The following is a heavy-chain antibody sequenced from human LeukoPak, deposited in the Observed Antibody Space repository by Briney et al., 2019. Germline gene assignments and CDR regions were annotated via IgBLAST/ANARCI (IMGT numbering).Heavy chain of an antibody. CDR1: GFTFDDYA. CDR3: ARDQASGSYYKDYFDY. CDR2: ISWNSGSI. Sequence: GGSLRLSCAASGFTFDDYAMHWVRQAPGKGLEWVSGISWNSGSIGYADSVKGRFTISRDNSKNTLYLQMNSLRAEDTAVYYCARDQASGSYYKDYFDYWGQGTLVTVSS. V-gene: IGHV3-9*01. D-gene: IGHD1-26*01. J-gene: IGHJ4*02.